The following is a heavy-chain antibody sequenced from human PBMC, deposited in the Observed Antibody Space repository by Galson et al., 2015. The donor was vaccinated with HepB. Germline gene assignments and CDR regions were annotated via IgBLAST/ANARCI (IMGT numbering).Heavy chain of an antibody. Sequence: SVKVSCKASGYTFTTYGISWVRQAPGQGLEYMGWISGNNGETNYAQKLQGRVTMTTDTSPSTAYMELRSLRSEDTAVYYCARDGGFYCSGSTCYSGYWGQGTLVTVSS. D-gene: IGHD2-15*01. CDR2: ISGNNGET. J-gene: IGHJ4*02. V-gene: IGHV1-18*01. CDR1: GYTFTTYG. CDR3: ARDGGFYCSGSTCYSGY.